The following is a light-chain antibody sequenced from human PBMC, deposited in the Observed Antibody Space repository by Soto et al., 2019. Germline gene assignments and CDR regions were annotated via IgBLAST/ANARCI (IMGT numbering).Light chain of an antibody. J-gene: IGLJ2*01. V-gene: IGLV2-14*01. CDR1: SSDVGAYNY. CDR3: SSYTSSNTLV. CDR2: EVS. Sequence: QSALTQPASVSGSPGQSITISCTGTSSDVGAYNYVSWYQQHPDKAPKLMIFEVSDRPSGVSNRFSGSKSGNTASLTISGLQAEDEADYYCSSYTSSNTLVFGGGTKLTVL.